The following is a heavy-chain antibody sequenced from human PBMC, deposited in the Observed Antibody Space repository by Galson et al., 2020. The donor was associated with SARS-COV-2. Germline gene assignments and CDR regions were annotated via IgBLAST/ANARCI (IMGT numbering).Heavy chain of an antibody. J-gene: IGHJ3*02. CDR1: GFSFSRHE. Sequence: GGSLRLSCAASGFSFSRHEIHWVRRPTGRGLEWVSLLSIYGDTYYAESVKGRFAMSREDARNSFYLQMNNLRVKDTAVYYCVRASVEYDSSGYSHDIFDIWGQGTEVTVSS. CDR2: LSIYGDT. CDR3: VRASVEYDSSGYSHDIFDI. D-gene: IGHD3-22*01. V-gene: IGHV3-13*01.